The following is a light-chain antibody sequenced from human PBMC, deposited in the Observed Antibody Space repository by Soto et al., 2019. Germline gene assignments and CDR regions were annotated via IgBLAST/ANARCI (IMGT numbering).Light chain of an antibody. J-gene: IGKJ1*01. CDR3: QQYNSYSRT. V-gene: IGKV1-5*01. Sequence: DIQMSLSPSSLSASMGDRVTVSCRASQNIGTYLNWYQQKSGKAPKVLISDASSLQSGVPSRFSGSGSGTEFALTISSLQPDDFATYYCQQYNSYSRTFGQGTKVDIK. CDR2: DAS. CDR1: QNIGTY.